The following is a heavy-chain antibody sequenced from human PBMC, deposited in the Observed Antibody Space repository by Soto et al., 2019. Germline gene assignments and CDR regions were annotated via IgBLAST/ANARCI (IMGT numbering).Heavy chain of an antibody. CDR1: GGSFSGYY. CDR3: ARSVSTVTTYGLDY. V-gene: IGHV4-34*01. CDR2: INHSGST. J-gene: IGHJ4*02. Sequence: SETLSLTCAVYGGSFSGYYWSWIRQPPGKGLEWIGEINHSGSTNYNPSLKSRVTISVDTSKNQFSLKLSSVTAADTAVYYCARSVSTVTTYGLDYWGQGTLVTVSS. D-gene: IGHD4-17*01.